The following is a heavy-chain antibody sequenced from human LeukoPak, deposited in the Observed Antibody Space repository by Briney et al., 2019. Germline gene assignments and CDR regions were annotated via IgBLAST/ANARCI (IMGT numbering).Heavy chain of an antibody. CDR2: IYYSGST. CDR3: ARPHSGTVNASTYGVIDY. J-gene: IGHJ4*02. D-gene: IGHD2-8*01. V-gene: IGHV4-59*12. Sequence: PSETLSLTCTVSGGSISSYYWSWIRQPPGKGLEWIGYIYYSGSTNYNPSLKSRVTISVDTSKNQFSLKLSSVTAADTAMYYCARPHSGTVNASTYGVIDYWGQGTLVTVSS. CDR1: GGSISSYY.